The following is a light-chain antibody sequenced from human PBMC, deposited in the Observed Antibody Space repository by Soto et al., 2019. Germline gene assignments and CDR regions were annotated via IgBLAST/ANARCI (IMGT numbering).Light chain of an antibody. Sequence: QSALTQPASVSGSPGQSITISCTGTSSDVGGYNYVSWYQQHPGTAPKLMIYDVSNRPSGVSNRFSGSKSGNTASLTISGLQAEDEADYYCSSYTISSAYVFGTGTKLTVL. CDR2: DVS. V-gene: IGLV2-14*01. J-gene: IGLJ1*01. CDR1: SSDVGGYNY. CDR3: SSYTISSAYV.